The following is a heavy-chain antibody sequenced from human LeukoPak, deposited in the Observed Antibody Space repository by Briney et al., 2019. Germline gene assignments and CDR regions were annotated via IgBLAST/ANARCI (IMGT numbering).Heavy chain of an antibody. CDR1: GGSISSSSHY. J-gene: IGHJ3*01. CDR2: IYYSGST. Sequence: SETLSLTCTVSGGSISSSSHYWGWIRQPPGEGLEWIGSIYYSGSTYYNPSLKSRVTISVDTSKNQFSLKLSSVTAADTAVYYCARDVSNPWGQGTMVTVSS. CDR3: ARDVSNP. V-gene: IGHV4-39*01.